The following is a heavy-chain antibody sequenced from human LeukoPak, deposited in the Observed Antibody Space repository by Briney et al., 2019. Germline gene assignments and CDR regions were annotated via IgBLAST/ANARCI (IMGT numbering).Heavy chain of an antibody. Sequence: SETLSLTRTISGGSITSLYWTWIRQPPGKGLEWSGYVFSTGSTNYNPSLKSRVTMSVDTSKNQFSLNLISVTAADTAVYYCASLSRDAFNHFDYWGQGTLVTVSS. J-gene: IGHJ4*02. V-gene: IGHV4-59*11. CDR1: GGSITSLY. CDR2: VFSTGST. CDR3: ASLSRDAFNHFDY. D-gene: IGHD5-24*01.